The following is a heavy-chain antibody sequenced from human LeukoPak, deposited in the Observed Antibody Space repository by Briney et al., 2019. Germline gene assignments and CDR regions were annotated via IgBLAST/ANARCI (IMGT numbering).Heavy chain of an antibody. V-gene: IGHV3-21*01. CDR3: AREGDGYNSPIDY. CDR2: ISSSSSYI. Sequence: PGGSLRLSCAASGFSLSSYSMNWVRQAPGKGLEWVSSISSSSSYIYYADSVKGRFTISRDNAKKSLFLQMTSLRAEDTSVYYCAREGDGYNSPIDYWGQGTLVTVSS. CDR1: GFSLSSYS. J-gene: IGHJ4*02. D-gene: IGHD5-24*01.